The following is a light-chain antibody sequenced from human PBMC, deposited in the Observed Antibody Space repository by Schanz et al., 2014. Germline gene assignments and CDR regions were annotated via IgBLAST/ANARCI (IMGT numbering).Light chain of an antibody. CDR2: GAS. CDR1: QSVSSN. Sequence: EKVMTQSPATLSVSPGERATLSCRASQSVSSNLAWYQQKPGQAPRLLIYGASTRATGIPARFSGSGSGTEFTLTISSLEPEDFAIYYCQQRISWPPGFGQGTRLEIK. CDR3: QQRISWPPG. V-gene: IGKV3-15*01. J-gene: IGKJ5*01.